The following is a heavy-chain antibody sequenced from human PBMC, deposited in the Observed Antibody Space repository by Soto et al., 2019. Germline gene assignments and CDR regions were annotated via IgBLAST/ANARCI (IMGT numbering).Heavy chain of an antibody. J-gene: IGHJ5*02. V-gene: IGHV3-23*01. CDR3: ANTYYSDRSALP. Sequence: EVQLLESGGGLVQPGGSLRLSCVASGFTFSSYVMTWVRQAPGKGLEWVSGISGSGGSTYYADSVRGRFTISRDNSKNTLYLQMNSLRAEDTAVYYCANTYYSDRSALPWGQGTLVTVSS. D-gene: IGHD3-22*01. CDR2: ISGSGGST. CDR1: GFTFSSYV.